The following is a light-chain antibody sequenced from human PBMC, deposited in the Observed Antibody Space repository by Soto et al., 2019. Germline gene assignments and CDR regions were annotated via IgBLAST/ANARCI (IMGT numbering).Light chain of an antibody. CDR1: SSNIGSNT. V-gene: IGLV1-44*01. Sequence: QSVLTQPPSASGTPGQRVTISCSGSSSNIGSNTVNWYQQLPGPAPKLLIYSNNQRPSGVPDRFSGSKSGTSASLAISGLQSEDEAEYYCAAWDDSLSGVVFGGGTKLTVL. CDR3: AAWDDSLSGVV. CDR2: SNN. J-gene: IGLJ2*01.